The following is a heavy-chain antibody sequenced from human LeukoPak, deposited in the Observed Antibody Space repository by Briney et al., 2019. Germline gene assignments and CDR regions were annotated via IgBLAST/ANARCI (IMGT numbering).Heavy chain of an antibody. CDR3: ARAVADYFYY. D-gene: IGHD6-19*01. Sequence: GRSLRLSCAASGFTFSSYGMHWVRQAPGKGLEWVAVISYDGSNKYYADSVKGRFTISRDNSKNTLYLQMNSLRAEDTAVYYCARAVADYFYYWGQGTLVTVSS. CDR1: GFTFSSYG. V-gene: IGHV3-30*03. J-gene: IGHJ4*02. CDR2: ISYDGSNK.